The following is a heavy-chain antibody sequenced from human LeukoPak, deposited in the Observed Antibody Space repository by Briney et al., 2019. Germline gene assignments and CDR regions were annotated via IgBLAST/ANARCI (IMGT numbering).Heavy chain of an antibody. D-gene: IGHD2-2*02. CDR3: ARDNYCSSTSCYNFDY. J-gene: IGHJ4*02. Sequence: PGGSLRLSCAASGISFRSYGMHWVRQAPGKGLEWVAVIWYDGSNKYYADSVKGQFTISRDNSKNTLYLQMYSLRAEDTAMYYCARDNYCSSTSCYNFDYWGQGTLVTVSS. CDR1: GISFRSYG. V-gene: IGHV3-33*01. CDR2: IWYDGSNK.